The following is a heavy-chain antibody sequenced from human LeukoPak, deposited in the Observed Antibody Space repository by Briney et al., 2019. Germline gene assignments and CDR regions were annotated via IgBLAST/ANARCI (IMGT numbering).Heavy chain of an antibody. Sequence: GGSLRLSCVASGFTVSSNYMSWVRQAPGKGLEWVSAIFSGGSTFYADSVTGRFTISRDNSKNTVYLEMNSLRAEDTAVYYCARDLRTSGWYGDFDYWGQGTLVTVSS. CDR1: GFTVSSNY. V-gene: IGHV3-53*01. CDR2: IFSGGST. J-gene: IGHJ4*02. D-gene: IGHD6-19*01. CDR3: ARDLRTSGWYGDFDY.